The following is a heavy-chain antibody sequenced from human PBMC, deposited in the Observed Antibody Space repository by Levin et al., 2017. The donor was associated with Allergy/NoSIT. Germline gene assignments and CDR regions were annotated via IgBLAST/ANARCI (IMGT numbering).Heavy chain of an antibody. J-gene: IGHJ3*02. CDR3: ARDSSPLSSGWTPDAFDI. Sequence: GESLKISCAASGFTFSSYSMNWVRQAPGKGLEWVLSISSSSSYIFYADSVKGRFTISRDNAKNSLYLQMNSLRAEDTAVYYCARDSSPLSSGWTPDAFDIWGQGTMVTVSS. V-gene: IGHV3-21*01. CDR1: GFTFSSYS. D-gene: IGHD6-19*01. CDR2: ISSSSSYI.